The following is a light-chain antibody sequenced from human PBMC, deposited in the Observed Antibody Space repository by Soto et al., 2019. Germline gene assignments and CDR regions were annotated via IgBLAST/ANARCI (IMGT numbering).Light chain of an antibody. CDR3: SSYTTSNTRQIV. J-gene: IGLJ1*01. CDR1: SSDVGGYNY. CDR2: DVS. V-gene: IGLV2-14*03. Sequence: HSALTQPASVSGSPGQSITISCTGTSSDVGGYNYVSWYQHHPGKAPKLMIFDVSNRPSGVSNRFSGSKSGNTASLTISGLQPEDEADYYCSSYTTSNTRQIVLGTGT.